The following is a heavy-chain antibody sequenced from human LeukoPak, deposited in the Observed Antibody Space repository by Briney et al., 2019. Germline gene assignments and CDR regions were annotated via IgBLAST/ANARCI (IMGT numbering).Heavy chain of an antibody. Sequence: GGSLKLSCAASGFTFSGSAMHWVRQASGKGLEWVGRIRSKANSYATAYAASVKGRFTISRDDSKNTAYLQMNSLKTEDTAVYYCTGLMVAAAGRWVDYWGQGTLVTVSS. J-gene: IGHJ4*02. V-gene: IGHV3-73*01. CDR1: GFTFSGSA. CDR3: TGLMVAAAGRWVDY. CDR2: IRSKANSYAT. D-gene: IGHD6-13*01.